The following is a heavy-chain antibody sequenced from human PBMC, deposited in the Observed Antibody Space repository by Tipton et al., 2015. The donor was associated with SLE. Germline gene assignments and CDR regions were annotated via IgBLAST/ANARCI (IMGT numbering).Heavy chain of an antibody. J-gene: IGHJ3*02. D-gene: IGHD5-12*01. CDR2: INHSGST. Sequence: LRLSCAVYGGSFSGYYWSWIRQPPGKGLEWIGEINHSGSTNYNPSLKSRVTISVDTSKNQFSLKLSSATAADTAVYYCARAPGLRYAFDIWGQGTMVTVSS. CDR1: GGSFSGYY. V-gene: IGHV4-34*01. CDR3: ARAPGLRYAFDI.